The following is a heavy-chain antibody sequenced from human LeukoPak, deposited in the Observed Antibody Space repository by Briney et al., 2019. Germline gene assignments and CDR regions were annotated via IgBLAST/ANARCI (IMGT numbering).Heavy chain of an antibody. J-gene: IGHJ3*02. CDR3: ARGVRDYVFDAFNI. CDR2: INHSGST. CDR1: GGSFSGYY. V-gene: IGHV4-34*01. D-gene: IGHD3-16*01. Sequence: SETLSLTCAVYGGSFSGYYWSWIRQPPGKGLEWIGEINHSGSTNYNPSLKSRVTISVDTSKNQFSLKLTSVTAADTSVYYCARGVRDYVFDAFNIWGPGTMVTVSS.